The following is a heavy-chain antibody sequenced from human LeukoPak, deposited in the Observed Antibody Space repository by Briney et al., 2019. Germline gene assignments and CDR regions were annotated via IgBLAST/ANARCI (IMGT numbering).Heavy chain of an antibody. D-gene: IGHD3-10*01. CDR2: ISGSGGST. Sequence: GGSLRLSCAASGFTFSSSAVSWVRQAPGKGLEWVSAISGSGGSTYYADSVKGRFTISRDNSKNTLYLQMNSLRADDTAVYYCAKERGSGSYYDYYYYMDVWGKGTTVTVSS. J-gene: IGHJ6*03. CDR1: GFTFSSSA. V-gene: IGHV3-23*01. CDR3: AKERGSGSYYDYYYYMDV.